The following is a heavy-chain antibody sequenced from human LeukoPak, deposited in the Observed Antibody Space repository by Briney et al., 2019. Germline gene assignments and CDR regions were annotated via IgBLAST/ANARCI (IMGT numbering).Heavy chain of an antibody. CDR3: ARGRSDYAAFDI. V-gene: IGHV4-34*01. J-gene: IGHJ3*02. D-gene: IGHD4-17*01. CDR1: GGSFSGYY. Sequence: PSETLSLTCAVYGGSFSGYYWSWIRQPPGKGLEWIGEINHSGSTNYNPSLKSRVTMSVDTSKNQFSLKLSSVTAADTAVYYCARGRSDYAAFDIWGQGTMVTVSS. CDR2: INHSGST.